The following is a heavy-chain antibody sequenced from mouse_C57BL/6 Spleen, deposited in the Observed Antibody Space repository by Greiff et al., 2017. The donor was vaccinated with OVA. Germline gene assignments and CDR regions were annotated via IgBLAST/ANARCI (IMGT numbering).Heavy chain of an antibody. CDR3: AREGWSNSWFAY. CDR2: INPSNGGT. J-gene: IGHJ3*01. Sequence: QVQLQQPGTELVKPGASVKLSCKASGYTFTSYWMNWVKQRPGQGLEWIGNINPSNGGTNYNEKFKSKATLTVDKSSSTAYMQLSSLTSEDSAVYYCAREGWSNSWFAYWGQGTLVTVSA. CDR1: GYTFTSYW. D-gene: IGHD2-5*01. V-gene: IGHV1-53*01.